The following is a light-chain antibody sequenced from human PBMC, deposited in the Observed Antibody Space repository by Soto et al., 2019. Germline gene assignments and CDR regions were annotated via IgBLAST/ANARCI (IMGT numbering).Light chain of an antibody. CDR3: QQANSFPIT. V-gene: IGKV1D-12*01. CDR1: QGIGSW. J-gene: IGKJ5*01. Sequence: IQMTQSPSSVSASVGDRVSITCRASQGIGSWLAWYQQKPGKAPKLLIYAASSLQSGVPSRFSGSGSGTHFTLTISSLQPEDFATYYCQQANSFPITFGQGTRLEIK. CDR2: AAS.